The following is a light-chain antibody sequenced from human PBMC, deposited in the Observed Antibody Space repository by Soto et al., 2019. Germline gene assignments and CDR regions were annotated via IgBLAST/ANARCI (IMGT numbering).Light chain of an antibody. J-gene: IGKJ1*01. CDR2: GAS. V-gene: IGKV3-20*01. Sequence: IELPQSPGTLSLSPGERATLSCRASQSVSNNYLAWYQQKPDQAPRILFYGASNSATGIPDRFSGSGSGTDFALTISRLEPEDFAVYYCQQCGSSGTFGQGTKVDI. CDR3: QQCGSSGT. CDR1: QSVSNNY.